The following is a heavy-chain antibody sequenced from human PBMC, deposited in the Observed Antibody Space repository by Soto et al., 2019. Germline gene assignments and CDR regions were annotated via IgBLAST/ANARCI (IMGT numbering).Heavy chain of an antibody. J-gene: IGHJ4*01. CDR1: GFSLSRKGMS. Sequence: PKQTLILTCAFSGFSLSRKGMSVSWIRQPPGKALEFLALIDWEEEKFYSPSLRTRLTVSKDTSKSQVVLKLTNVDPVDTATYYCTRSTNWNYAYYFAYCGQRTLVTVSS. V-gene: IGHV2-70*01. CDR3: TRSTNWNYAYYFAY. CDR2: IDWEEEK. D-gene: IGHD1-7*01.